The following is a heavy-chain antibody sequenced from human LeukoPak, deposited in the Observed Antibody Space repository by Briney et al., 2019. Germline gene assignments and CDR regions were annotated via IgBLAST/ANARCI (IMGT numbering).Heavy chain of an antibody. V-gene: IGHV4-39*01. CDR3: ARLCPLVGDYGLRYAFDI. J-gene: IGHJ3*02. Sequence: PSETLSLTCTVSGGSISSSSYYWGWIRQPPGKGLEWIGSIYYSGSTYYNPSLKSRVTISVDTSKNQFSLKLSSVTAADTAVYYCARLCPLVGDYGLRYAFDIWGQGTMVTVSS. D-gene: IGHD4-17*01. CDR2: IYYSGST. CDR1: GGSISSSSYY.